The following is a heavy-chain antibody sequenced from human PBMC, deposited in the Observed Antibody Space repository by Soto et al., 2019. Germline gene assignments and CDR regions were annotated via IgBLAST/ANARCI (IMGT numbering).Heavy chain of an antibody. V-gene: IGHV3-11*01. J-gene: IGHJ4*02. D-gene: IGHD3-3*01. CDR1: GFTFSDYY. CDR3: ARITIFGVVIIPYYFDY. CDR2: ISSSGSTI. Sequence: GGSLRLSCAASGFTFSDYYMSWIRQAPGKGLEWVSYISSSGSTIYYADSVKGRFTISRDNAKNSLYLQMNSLRAEDTAVYYCARITIFGVVIIPYYFDYWGQGTLVTVSS.